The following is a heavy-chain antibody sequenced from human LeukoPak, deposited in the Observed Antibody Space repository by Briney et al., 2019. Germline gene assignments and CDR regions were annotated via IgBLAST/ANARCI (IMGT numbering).Heavy chain of an antibody. CDR2: INPNSGGT. CDR1: GYTFTGYY. Sequence: ASVKVSCKASGYTFTGYYIHWVRQAPGQGLEWMGWINPNSGGTNYAQKFQGWVTMTRDTSISTAYMELSRLRSDDTAVYYCARDRTLFPPGGEFHGAYYYYYGMDVWGQGTTVTVSS. D-gene: IGHD2-21*01. CDR3: ARDRTLFPPGGEFHGAYYYYYGMDV. J-gene: IGHJ6*02. V-gene: IGHV1-2*04.